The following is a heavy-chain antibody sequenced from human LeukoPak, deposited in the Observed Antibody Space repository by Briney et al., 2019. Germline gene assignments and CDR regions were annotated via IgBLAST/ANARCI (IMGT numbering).Heavy chain of an antibody. J-gene: IGHJ4*02. D-gene: IGHD2-15*01. V-gene: IGHV1-2*06. CDR3: ARPPRGYCSGGSCYDY. Sequence: ASVKVSCKASGYTFTGYYMHWVRQAPGQGLEWMGRINPNSGGTNYAQKFQGRVTMPRDTSISTAYMELSRLRSDDTAVYYCARPPRGYCSGGSCYDYWGQGTLVTVSS. CDR2: INPNSGGT. CDR1: GYTFTGYY.